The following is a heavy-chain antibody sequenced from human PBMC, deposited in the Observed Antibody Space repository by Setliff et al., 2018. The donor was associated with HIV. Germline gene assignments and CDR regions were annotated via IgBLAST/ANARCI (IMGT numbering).Heavy chain of an antibody. V-gene: IGHV4-31*03. CDR3: AREKYKFGYQVYFFDS. CDR2: IYYSGST. D-gene: IGHD5-12*01. J-gene: IGHJ4*02. Sequence: PSETLSLTCTVSDGSVSSTGHYWSWLRQHPGKGLEWIGNIYYSGSTNYNPSLKSRLTISLDTSNTQFSLKLSSVTAADTAVYFCAREKYKFGYQVYFFDSWGQGTLVTVSS. CDR1: DGSVSSTGHY.